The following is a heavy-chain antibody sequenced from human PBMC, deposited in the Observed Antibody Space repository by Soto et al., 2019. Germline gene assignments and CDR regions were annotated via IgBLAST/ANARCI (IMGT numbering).Heavy chain of an antibody. J-gene: IGHJ5*02. CDR3: AKAGYYDSSGYYWFDP. Sequence: GGSLRLSCAASGFTFSSYAMSWVRQAPGKGLEWVSATRGSGGSTYYADSVKGRFTISRDNSKNTLYLQMNSLRAEDTAVYYCAKAGYYDSSGYYWFDPWGQGTLVTVSS. CDR1: GFTFSSYA. CDR2: TRGSGGST. D-gene: IGHD3-22*01. V-gene: IGHV3-23*01.